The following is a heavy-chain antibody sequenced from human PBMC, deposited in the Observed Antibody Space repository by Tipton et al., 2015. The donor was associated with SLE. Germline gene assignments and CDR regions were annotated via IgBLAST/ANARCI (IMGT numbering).Heavy chain of an antibody. CDR1: GGSMSSYY. CDR2: INTSGTT. Sequence: TLSLTCTVSGGSMSSYYWSWIRPPAGKGLEWIGRINTSGTTKYNPSLESRVTMSIDTSNNQFSMKLTSVTAADTAIYYCARGYFDSSGYSNPFDIWGQGTMVTVSS. V-gene: IGHV4-4*07. D-gene: IGHD3-22*01. J-gene: IGHJ3*02. CDR3: ARGYFDSSGYSNPFDI.